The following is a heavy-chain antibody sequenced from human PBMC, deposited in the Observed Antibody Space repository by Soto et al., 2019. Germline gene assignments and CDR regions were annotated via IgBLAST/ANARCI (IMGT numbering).Heavy chain of an antibody. D-gene: IGHD2-15*01. CDR1: GFTFSSYG. Sequence: GGSLRLSCAASGFTFSSYGMHWVRQAPGKGLEWVAVIWYDGSNKYYADSVKGRFTISRDNSKNTLYLQMNSLRAEDTAVYYCARDLPENPKATVVTGSRYGMDVWGQGTTVTVSS. CDR2: IWYDGSNK. J-gene: IGHJ6*02. CDR3: ARDLPENPKATVVTGSRYGMDV. V-gene: IGHV3-33*01.